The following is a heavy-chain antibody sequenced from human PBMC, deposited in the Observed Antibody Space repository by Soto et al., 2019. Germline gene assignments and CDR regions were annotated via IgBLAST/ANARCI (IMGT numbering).Heavy chain of an antibody. V-gene: IGHV4-31*03. CDR2: IYYSGST. Sequence: QVQLQESGPGLVKPSQTLSLTCTVSGGSISSGGYYWSWIRQHPGKGLEWIGYIYYSGSTYYNPSLKSRVTISXXXXXXXXXXXXXXXXXXXXXXXXXXXXXXXXXXXXXXXYFDYWGQGTLVTVSS. J-gene: IGHJ4*02. CDR3: XXXXXXXXXXXXXXXYFDY. CDR1: GGSISSGGYY.